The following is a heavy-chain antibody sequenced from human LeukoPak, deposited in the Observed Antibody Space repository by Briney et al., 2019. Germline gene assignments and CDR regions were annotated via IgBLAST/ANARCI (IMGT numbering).Heavy chain of an antibody. CDR2: IIPILGIA. Sequence: ASVKVSCKASGYTFTSHYMHWVRQAPGQGLEWMGRIIPILGIANYAQKFQGRVTITADKSTSTAYMELSSLRSEDTAVYYCARVVTTVTDTAFDIWGQGTMVTVSS. D-gene: IGHD4-17*01. CDR1: GYTFTSHY. CDR3: ARVVTTVTDTAFDI. V-gene: IGHV1-69*04. J-gene: IGHJ3*02.